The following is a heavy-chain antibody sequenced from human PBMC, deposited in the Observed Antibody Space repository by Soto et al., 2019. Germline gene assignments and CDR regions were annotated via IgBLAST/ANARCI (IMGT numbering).Heavy chain of an antibody. CDR2: IYPGDSDT. V-gene: IGHV5-51*01. Sequence: EVQLVQSGAEVKKPGESLKISCKGSGYSFSTYWIAWVRQMPGKGLEWMGIIYPGDSDTRYSPSFQGQVTISADKSINTAYLQWSSLKASDTAIYYCARRAPQFNWFDPWGQGTLVTVSS. CDR1: GYSFSTYW. CDR3: ARRAPQFNWFDP. J-gene: IGHJ5*02. D-gene: IGHD4-4*01.